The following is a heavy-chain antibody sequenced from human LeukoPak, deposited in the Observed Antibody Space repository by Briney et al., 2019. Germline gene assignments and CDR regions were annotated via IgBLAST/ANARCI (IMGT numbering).Heavy chain of an antibody. Sequence: GGSLRLSCAASGFTFSSYSMNWVRQAPGKGLEWVSSSSSSSSYIYYADSVKGRFTISRDNAKNSLYLQMNSLRAEDTAVYYCARDLVQQLEVPYYGMDVWGQGTTVTVSS. J-gene: IGHJ6*02. V-gene: IGHV3-21*01. CDR1: GFTFSSYS. CDR3: ARDLVQQLEVPYYGMDV. D-gene: IGHD6-6*01. CDR2: SSSSSSYI.